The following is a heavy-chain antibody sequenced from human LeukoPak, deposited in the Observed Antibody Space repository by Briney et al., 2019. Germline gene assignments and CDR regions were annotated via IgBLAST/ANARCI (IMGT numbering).Heavy chain of an antibody. V-gene: IGHV3-64*01. CDR3: ARVDSGSACAS. CDR2: ISRNGRNT. CDR1: GFTLSSYS. J-gene: IGHJ1*01. Sequence: TGGSLRFSCAASGFTLSSYSMHWVRQAPGKGLEFVSAISRNGRNTYYANSVKGRFTISRDISKNTLYLQMGSLRPEDMAVYYCARVDSGSACASWGQGILVTVSS. D-gene: IGHD6-19*01.